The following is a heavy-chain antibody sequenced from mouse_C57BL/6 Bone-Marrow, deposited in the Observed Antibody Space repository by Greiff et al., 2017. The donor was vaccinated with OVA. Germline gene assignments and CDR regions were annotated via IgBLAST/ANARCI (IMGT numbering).Heavy chain of an antibody. CDR1: GYTFTSYW. J-gene: IGHJ2*01. CDR2: IDPNSGGT. Sequence: VKVVESGAELVKPGASVKLSCKASGYTFTSYWMHWVKQRPGRGLEWIGRIDPNSGGTKYNEKFKSKATLTVDKPSSTAYMQLSSLTSEDSAVYYCARSNGSYRFFDYWGQGTTLTVSS. CDR3: ARSNGSYRFFDY. D-gene: IGHD1-1*02. V-gene: IGHV1-72*01.